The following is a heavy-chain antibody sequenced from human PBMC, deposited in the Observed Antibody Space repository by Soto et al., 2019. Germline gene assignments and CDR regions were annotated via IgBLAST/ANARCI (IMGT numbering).Heavy chain of an antibody. J-gene: IGHJ4*02. D-gene: IGHD5-18*01. V-gene: IGHV1-18*01. Sequence: ASVKVSCKASGYTFTSYGISWVRQAPGQGLEWMGWISAYNGNTNYAQKLQGRVTMTTDTSTSTAYMELRSLRSDDTAVYYCGRDPSLWWIQLWQKTYYFDYWGQGTLVTVSS. CDR2: ISAYNGNT. CDR3: GRDPSLWWIQLWQKTYYFDY. CDR1: GYTFTSYG.